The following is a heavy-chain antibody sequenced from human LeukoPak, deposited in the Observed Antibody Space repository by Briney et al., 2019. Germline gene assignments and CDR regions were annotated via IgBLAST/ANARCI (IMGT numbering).Heavy chain of an antibody. CDR3: ASTQPSALWFGESKARGPYYYYGMDV. CDR2: IYHSGST. Sequence: PSGTLSLTCAVSGGSISSSNWWSWVRQPPGKGLEWIGEIYHSGSTNYNPSLKSRVTISVDKSKNQFSLKLSSVTAADTAVYYCASTQPSALWFGESKARGPYYYYGMDVWGQGTTVTVSS. CDR1: GGSISSSNW. J-gene: IGHJ6*02. V-gene: IGHV4-4*02. D-gene: IGHD3-10*01.